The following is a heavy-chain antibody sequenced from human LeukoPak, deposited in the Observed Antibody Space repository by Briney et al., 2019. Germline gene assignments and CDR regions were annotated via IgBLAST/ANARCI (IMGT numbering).Heavy chain of an antibody. CDR1: GVSISSGGYY. V-gene: IGHV4-31*03. Sequence: SQTLSLTCTVSGVSISSGGYYWSWIRQHPGKGLEWIGYIYYSGSTYYNPSLKSRVTISVYTSKNQFSLKLSSVTAADTAVYYCARGGYSYGSFDYWGQGTLVTVSS. J-gene: IGHJ4*02. CDR3: ARGGYSYGSFDY. D-gene: IGHD5-18*01. CDR2: IYYSGST.